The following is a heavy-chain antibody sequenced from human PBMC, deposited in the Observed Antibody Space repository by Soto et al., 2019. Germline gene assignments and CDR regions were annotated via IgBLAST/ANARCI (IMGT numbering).Heavy chain of an antibody. J-gene: IGHJ4*02. CDR3: ARAGDRGYVQHPFDY. CDR1: GGTFSSYA. D-gene: IGHD5-12*01. CDR2: IIPIFGTA. Sequence: SVKVSCKASGGTFSSYAISWVRQAPGQGLEWMGGIIPIFGTANYAQKFQGRVTITADESTSTAYMELSSLRSEDTAVYYCARAGDRGYVQHPFDYWGQGTLVTVSS. V-gene: IGHV1-69*13.